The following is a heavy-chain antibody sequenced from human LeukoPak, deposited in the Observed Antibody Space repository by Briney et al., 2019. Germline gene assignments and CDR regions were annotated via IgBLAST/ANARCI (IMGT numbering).Heavy chain of an antibody. J-gene: IGHJ4*02. CDR1: GGSISSSSYY. V-gene: IGHV4-39*07. CDR2: INHSGST. D-gene: IGHD3-16*02. Sequence: SETLSLTCTVSGGSISSSSYYWSWIRQPPGKGLEWIVEINHSGSTNYNPSLKSRVTISVDTSKNQFSLKLSSVTAADTAVYYCARNGLMITFGGVIAKEYYFDYWGQGTLVIVSS. CDR3: ARNGLMITFGGVIAKEYYFDY.